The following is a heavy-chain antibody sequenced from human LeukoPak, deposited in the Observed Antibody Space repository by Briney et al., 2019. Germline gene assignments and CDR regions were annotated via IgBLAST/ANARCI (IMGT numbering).Heavy chain of an antibody. D-gene: IGHD3-10*01. CDR2: IRYDGSDK. J-gene: IGHJ4*02. CDR1: GFTFSSYT. Sequence: GGSLRLSCAASGFTFSSYTMNWVRQAPGKGLEWVAFIRYDGSDKYYADSVKGRFTISRDNSKNTLYLQMNSLRAEDTAVYYCAKEAYYYGSGSYTYHFDYWGRGTLVTVSS. CDR3: AKEAYYYGSGSYTYHFDY. V-gene: IGHV3-30*02.